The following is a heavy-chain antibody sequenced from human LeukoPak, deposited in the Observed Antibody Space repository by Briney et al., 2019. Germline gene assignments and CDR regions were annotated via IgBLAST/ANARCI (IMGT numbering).Heavy chain of an antibody. D-gene: IGHD3-22*01. CDR1: GGSISNYY. J-gene: IGHJ5*02. Sequence: SETLSLTCIVSGGSISNYYWSWIRQPPGKGLEWIGYIFYSGSTDYNPSLKSRVTISIDTSKNQFSLKLSSVTAADTAVYYCARGPRGTMTSFDPWGQGTLVTVSS. CDR2: IFYSGST. CDR3: ARGPRGTMTSFDP. V-gene: IGHV4-59*01.